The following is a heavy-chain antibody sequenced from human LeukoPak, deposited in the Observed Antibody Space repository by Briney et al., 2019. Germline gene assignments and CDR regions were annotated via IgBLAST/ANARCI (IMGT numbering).Heavy chain of an antibody. CDR1: GFTFDDYA. D-gene: IGHD3-22*01. J-gene: IGHJ4*02. CDR2: ISWNSGSI. CDR3: AKARYYYDSSGYYRSYYFDY. V-gene: IGHV3-9*01. Sequence: GRSLRLSCAASGFTFDDYAMRWVRQAPGKGLEWVSGISWNSGSIGYADSVKGRFTISRDNAKNSLYLQMNSLRAEDTALYYCAKARYYYDSSGYYRSYYFDYWGQGTLVTVSS.